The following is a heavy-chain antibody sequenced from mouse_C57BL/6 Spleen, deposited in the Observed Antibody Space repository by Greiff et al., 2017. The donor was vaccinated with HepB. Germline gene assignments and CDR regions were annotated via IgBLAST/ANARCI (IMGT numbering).Heavy chain of an antibody. CDR1: GYTFTDYN. CDR2: INPNNGGT. V-gene: IGHV1-18*01. CDR3: ARRVTTVVDWYFDV. D-gene: IGHD1-1*01. Sequence: EVQLQQSGPELVKPGASVKIPCKASGYTFTDYNMDWVKQSHGKSLEWIGDINPNNGGTIDNQKFKGKATLTGDKSSSTAYMELRSLTSEDTAVYYCARRVTTVVDWYFDVWGTGTTVTVSS. J-gene: IGHJ1*03.